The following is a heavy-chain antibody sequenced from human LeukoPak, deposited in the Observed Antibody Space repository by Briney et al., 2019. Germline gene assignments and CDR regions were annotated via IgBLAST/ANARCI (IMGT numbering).Heavy chain of an antibody. V-gene: IGHV3-30*02. D-gene: IGHD3-10*01. CDR1: GFTFSSYG. CDR2: IRYDGSNK. Sequence: AGGSLRLSCAASGFTFSSYGMHWVRQAPGKGLEWVAFIRYDGSNKYYADSVKGRFTISRDNSKNTLYLQMNSLRAEDTAVYYCARDCYYGSGSYLDYWGQGTLVTVSS. CDR3: ARDCYYGSGSYLDY. J-gene: IGHJ4*02.